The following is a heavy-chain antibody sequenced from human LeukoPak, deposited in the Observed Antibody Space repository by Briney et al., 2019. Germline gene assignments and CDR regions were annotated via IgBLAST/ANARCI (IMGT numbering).Heavy chain of an antibody. D-gene: IGHD7-27*01. CDR3: AKIRGNWGFSFDI. CDR1: GFAYSSFW. V-gene: IGHV3-74*01. CDR2: INSDGSST. J-gene: IGHJ3*02. Sequence: LTGGSLRLSCGASGFAYSSFWMSWVRQAPGEGLVWVSRINSDGSSTSYADSVKRRFTISRDNAKNTLYLQMNSPRAEDTAVYFCAKIRGNWGFSFDIWGRGTMVTVSS.